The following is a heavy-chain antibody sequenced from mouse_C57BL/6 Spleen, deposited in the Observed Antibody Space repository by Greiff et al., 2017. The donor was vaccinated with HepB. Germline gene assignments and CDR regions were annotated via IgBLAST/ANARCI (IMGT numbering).Heavy chain of an antibody. J-gene: IGHJ3*01. Sequence: EVQLVESGGDLVKPGGSLKLSCAASGFTFSSYGMSWVRQTPDKRVEWVATISSGGSYTYYPDSVKGRFTISRDNAKNTLYLQMSSLKSEDTAMYYCARRSNYGFAYWGQGTLVTVSA. D-gene: IGHD2-5*01. V-gene: IGHV5-6*01. CDR1: GFTFSSYG. CDR2: ISSGGSYT. CDR3: ARRSNYGFAY.